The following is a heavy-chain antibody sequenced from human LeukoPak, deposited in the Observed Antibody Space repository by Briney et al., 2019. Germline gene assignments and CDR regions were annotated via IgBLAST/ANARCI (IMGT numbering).Heavy chain of an antibody. CDR2: IHTSGST. CDR1: GDSISSYF. Sequence: SETLSLTCTVSGDSISSYFWSWVRQPAGKGLEWLGRIHTSGSTNYSPSLRGRVTMSVDTSKNQFSLKLSSVTAADTAVYYCAGEELSEAAAGSWFDPWGQGTLVTVSS. V-gene: IGHV4-4*07. J-gene: IGHJ5*02. D-gene: IGHD6-13*01. CDR3: AGEELSEAAAGSWFDP.